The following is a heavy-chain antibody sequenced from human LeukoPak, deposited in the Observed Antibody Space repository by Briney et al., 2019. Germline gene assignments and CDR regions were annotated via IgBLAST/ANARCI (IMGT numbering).Heavy chain of an antibody. Sequence: GRSLRLSCAASGFTFSSYGMHWIRQAPGKGLEWVAVIWYDGSNKYYADSVKGRFTISRDNSKNTLYLQMNSLRAEDTAVYYCAHGSAKQLAALDVWGKGTTVTVSS. CDR2: IWYDGSNK. CDR1: GFTFSSYG. D-gene: IGHD6-6*01. CDR3: AHGSAKQLAALDV. V-gene: IGHV3-33*01. J-gene: IGHJ6*04.